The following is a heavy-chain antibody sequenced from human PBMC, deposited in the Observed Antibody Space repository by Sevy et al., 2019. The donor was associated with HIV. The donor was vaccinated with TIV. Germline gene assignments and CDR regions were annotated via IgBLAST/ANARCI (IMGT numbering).Heavy chain of an antibody. Sequence: SETLSLTCAVSDYSISSGYYWGWIRQPPGKGLEWIGSIYHSGSTYYNPSLKSRVTISVDTSKNQFSLKLSSVTAADTAVYYCARDLEQQGDLDYWGQGTLVTVSS. D-gene: IGHD6-13*01. J-gene: IGHJ4*02. CDR2: IYHSGST. V-gene: IGHV4-38-2*02. CDR1: DYSISSGYY. CDR3: ARDLEQQGDLDY.